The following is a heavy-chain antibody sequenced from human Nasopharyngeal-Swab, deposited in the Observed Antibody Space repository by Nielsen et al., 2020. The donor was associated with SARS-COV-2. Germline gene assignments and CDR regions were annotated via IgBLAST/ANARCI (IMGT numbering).Heavy chain of an antibody. V-gene: IGHV3-53*01. Sequence: VRQMPGKGLEWVSVIYSGGSTYYADSVKGRFTISRDNSKNTLYLQMNSLRAEDTAVYYCARVRYYYYGMDVWGQGTTVTVSS. CDR2: IYSGGST. CDR3: ARVRYYYYGMDV. J-gene: IGHJ6*02.